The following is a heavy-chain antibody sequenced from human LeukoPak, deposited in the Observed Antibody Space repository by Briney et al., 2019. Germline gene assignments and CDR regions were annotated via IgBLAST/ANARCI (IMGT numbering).Heavy chain of an antibody. Sequence: GGSLRPSCAASGFTFSSYGMHWVRQAPGKGLEWVAVISYDGSNKYYADSVKGRFTISRDNSKNTLYLQMNSLRAEDTALYYCAKGRQQQNYYYYYYMDVWGKGTTVTVSS. CDR1: GFTFSSYG. CDR3: AKGRQQQNYYYYYYMDV. V-gene: IGHV3-30*18. J-gene: IGHJ6*03. D-gene: IGHD1-1*01. CDR2: ISYDGSNK.